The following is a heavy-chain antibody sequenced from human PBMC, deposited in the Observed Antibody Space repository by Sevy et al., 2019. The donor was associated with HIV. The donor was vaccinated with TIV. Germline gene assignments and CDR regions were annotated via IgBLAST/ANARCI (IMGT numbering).Heavy chain of an antibody. J-gene: IGHJ4*02. Sequence: GGSLRLSCAASGFTFSTFAMSWVRQAPGKGLEWLSTVSFSGESTYYADSVKGRFTISRDNSKNTLSLQMNSLRVDDTAVYYCATFGRTKEAGALNYWGQGTLVTVSS. D-gene: IGHD6-13*01. V-gene: IGHV3-23*01. CDR2: VSFSGEST. CDR3: ATFGRTKEAGALNY. CDR1: GFTFSTFA.